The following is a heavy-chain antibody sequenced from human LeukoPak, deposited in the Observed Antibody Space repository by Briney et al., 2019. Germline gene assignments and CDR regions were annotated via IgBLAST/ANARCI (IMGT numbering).Heavy chain of an antibody. CDR2: IYTSGTT. D-gene: IGHD3-22*01. Sequence: SETLSLTCTVSGGSISSYYWSWIRQPAGKGLEWIGRIYTSGTTNYNPSLKSRVTMSVDTSKNQFSLKLSSVTAADTAVYYCARAPSRDYDSRHYYYMDVWGKGTTVTVSS. V-gene: IGHV4-4*07. J-gene: IGHJ6*03. CDR1: GGSISSYY. CDR3: ARAPSRDYDSRHYYYMDV.